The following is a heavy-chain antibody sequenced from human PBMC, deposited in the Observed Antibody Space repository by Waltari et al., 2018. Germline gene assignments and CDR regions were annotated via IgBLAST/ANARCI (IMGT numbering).Heavy chain of an antibody. CDR2: MNPNSGNT. D-gene: IGHD3-3*01. V-gene: IGHV1-8*01. J-gene: IGHJ4*02. CDR3: ARGLYYEFWSGHPPGDY. CDR1: GYTFTSYD. Sequence: QVQLVQSGAEVKKPGASVKVSCKASGYTFTSYDINWVRQATGQGLEWMGWMNPNSGNTGYAQKFQGRVTMTRNTFISTAYMELSSLRSEDTAVYYCARGLYYEFWSGHPPGDYWGQGTLVTVSS.